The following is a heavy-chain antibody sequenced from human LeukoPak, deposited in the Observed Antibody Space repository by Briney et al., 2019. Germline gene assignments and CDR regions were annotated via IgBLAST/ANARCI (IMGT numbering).Heavy chain of an antibody. CDR1: GGSISSGGYY. J-gene: IGHJ6*02. V-gene: IGHV4-31*03. CDR2: IYYSGST. Sequence: SQTLSLTCTVSGGSISSGGYYWSWIRQHPGKGLEWIGYIYYSGSTYYNPSLKSRVTISVDTSKNQFSLKLSSVTAADTAVHYCARDFKYYYDSSGTQSPYYYYGMDVWGQGTTVTVSS. D-gene: IGHD3-22*01. CDR3: ARDFKYYYDSSGTQSPYYYYGMDV.